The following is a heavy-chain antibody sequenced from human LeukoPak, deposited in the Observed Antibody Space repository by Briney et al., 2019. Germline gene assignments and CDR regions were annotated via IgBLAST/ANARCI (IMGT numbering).Heavy chain of an antibody. Sequence: SETLSLTCTVSGYSISSGYYWDWIRQPPGKGLEWIGSIYHSGSTYYNPSLKSRVTISVDTSKNQFSLQLNSVTAADTAMYYCARFNSGSYQHYFDYWGQGTLVTVSS. CDR3: ARFNSGSYQHYFDY. D-gene: IGHD1-26*01. CDR1: GYSISSGYY. V-gene: IGHV4-38-2*02. CDR2: IYHSGST. J-gene: IGHJ4*02.